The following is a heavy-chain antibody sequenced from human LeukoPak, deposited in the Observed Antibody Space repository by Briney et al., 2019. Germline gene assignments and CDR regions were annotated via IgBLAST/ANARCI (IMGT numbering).Heavy chain of an antibody. J-gene: IGHJ4*02. CDR1: GFTFSDYY. CDR3: ARDRQAYCGGDCYALQDY. Sequence: PGGSLRLSCAASGFTFSDYYMSWIRQAPGKGLEWVSYISSSGSTIYYADSVKGRFTISRDNAKNSLYLQMNSLRAEDTAVYYCARDRQAYCGGDCYALQDYWGQGTLVTVSS. D-gene: IGHD2-21*02. V-gene: IGHV3-11*04. CDR2: ISSSGSTI.